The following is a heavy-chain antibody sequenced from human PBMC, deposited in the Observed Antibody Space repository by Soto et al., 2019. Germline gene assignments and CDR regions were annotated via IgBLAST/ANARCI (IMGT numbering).Heavy chain of an antibody. CDR1: GFTFSSYA. V-gene: IGHV3-23*01. Sequence: HPGGSLRLSCAASGFTFSSYAMSWVRQAPGKGLEWVSAISGSGGSTYYADSVKGRFTISRDNSKNTLYLQMNSLRAEDTAVYYCAKAVYRLYYYGMDVWGQGTTVTVSS. CDR2: ISGSGGST. CDR3: AKAVYRLYYYGMDV. J-gene: IGHJ6*02. D-gene: IGHD1-26*01.